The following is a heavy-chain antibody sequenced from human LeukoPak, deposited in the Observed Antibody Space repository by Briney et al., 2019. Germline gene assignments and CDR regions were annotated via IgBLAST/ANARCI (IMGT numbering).Heavy chain of an antibody. D-gene: IGHD2-2*01. V-gene: IGHV3-30*18. J-gene: IGHJ3*02. CDR2: ISKDGSVN. Sequence: PGGSLRLSCAASGFTFSSYDMHWVRRAPGKGLEWVAIISKDGSVNYYADSVKGRFTISRDNPKDTLYLQMNSLRAEDAAVYYCAKREVYCSSTSCQPYAFDIWGQGTMVTVSS. CDR1: GFTFSSYD. CDR3: AKREVYCSSTSCQPYAFDI.